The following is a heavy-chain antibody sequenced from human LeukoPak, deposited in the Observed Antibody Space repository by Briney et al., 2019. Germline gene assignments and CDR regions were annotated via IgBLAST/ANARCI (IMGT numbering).Heavy chain of an antibody. CDR3: TTDILPMVETNY. CDR1: GFTFSNAW. J-gene: IGHJ4*02. CDR2: IKSKTDGGTT. V-gene: IGHV3-15*07. Sequence: PGGSLRLSCAASGFTFSNAWMNWVRQAPGKGLEWVGRIKSKTDGGTTDYAAPVKGRFTISRDDSKNTRYLQMNSLKTEDTAVYYCTTDILPMVETNYWGQGTLVTVSS. D-gene: IGHD4-23*01.